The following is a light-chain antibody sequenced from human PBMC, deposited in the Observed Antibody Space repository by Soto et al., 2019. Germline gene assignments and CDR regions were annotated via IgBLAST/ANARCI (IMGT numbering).Light chain of an antibody. J-gene: IGLJ3*02. CDR1: SSDVGSYNL. CDR3: SSYADNSTWV. CDR2: EGS. Sequence: QSALTQPASVSGSPGQSITISCTGTSSDVGSYNLVSWYQQHPGKAPKLMIYEGSKRPSGVSNRFSGSKSGNTASLTISGLQAEDEADYYCSSYADNSTWVFGGGTKLTVL. V-gene: IGLV2-23*01.